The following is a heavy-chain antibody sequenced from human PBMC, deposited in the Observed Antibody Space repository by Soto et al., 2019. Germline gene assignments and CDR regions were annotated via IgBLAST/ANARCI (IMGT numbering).Heavy chain of an antibody. CDR3: ARGIPDYYYYYGMDV. J-gene: IGHJ6*02. CDR2: INPNSGGT. Sequence: ASVKVSCKASGYTITGYYMHWVRQAPGQGLEWMGWINPNSGGTNYAQKFQGWVTMTRDTSISTAYMELSRLRSDDTAVYYCARGIPDYYYYYGMDVWGQGTTVTVSS. CDR1: GYTITGYY. V-gene: IGHV1-2*04. D-gene: IGHD2-2*02.